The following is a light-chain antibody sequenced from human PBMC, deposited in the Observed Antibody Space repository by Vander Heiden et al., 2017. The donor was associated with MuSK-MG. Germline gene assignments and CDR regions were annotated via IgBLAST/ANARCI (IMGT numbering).Light chain of an antibody. Sequence: QSALTQPASVSGSPGPSIPISCTGTGSDIGDYNYVSWYQQHPGKAHKLMIFDVSYRPAGVSDRFSGSKSGYTASLTISGLQAGDEADYYCTSHTGSGIYVFGAGTKVTVL. V-gene: IGLV2-14*03. CDR3: TSHTGSGIYV. J-gene: IGLJ1*01. CDR1: GSDIGDYNY. CDR2: DVS.